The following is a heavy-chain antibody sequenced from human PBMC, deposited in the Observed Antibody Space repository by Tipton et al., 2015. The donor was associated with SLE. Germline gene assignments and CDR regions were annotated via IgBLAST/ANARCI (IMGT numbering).Heavy chain of an antibody. CDR2: IFYTGST. V-gene: IGHV4-59*01. D-gene: IGHD2-15*01. J-gene: IGHJ2*01. Sequence: GLVKPSETLSLTCTVSGGSISGYYWSWVRQPPGKGLEWIGYIFYTGSTNYNPSLKSRVTMSVDTSENQFSLKLSSVTAADTAVYYCARDRYCGGGSCFDWYFDLWGRGTLVTVSS. CDR3: ARDRYCGGGSCFDWYFDL. CDR1: GGSISGYY.